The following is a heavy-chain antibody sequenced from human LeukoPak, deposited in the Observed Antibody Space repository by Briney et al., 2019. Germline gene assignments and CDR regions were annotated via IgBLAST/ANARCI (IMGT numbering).Heavy chain of an antibody. J-gene: IGHJ4*02. CDR3: AKNGGSQCYSHLDS. D-gene: IGHD2-15*01. Sequence: GGSLRLSCAASGFTFSSYAMSWVRQAPGKGLEWVSGTSGSGGSTYYAGSVKGRFTISRDNSKNTLYLQMNSLRVEDTAIYYCAKNGGSQCYSHLDSWGQGTLVTVSS. CDR1: GFTFSSYA. CDR2: TSGSGGST. V-gene: IGHV3-23*01.